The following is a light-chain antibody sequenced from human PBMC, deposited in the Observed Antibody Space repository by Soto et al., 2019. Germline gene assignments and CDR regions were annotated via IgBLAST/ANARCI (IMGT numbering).Light chain of an antibody. V-gene: IGLV1-40*01. Sequence: QSVLTQPPSVSGAPGQRVTISCTGNSSNIGAGYDVHWYQQLPGTAPKLLIYGTTNRPSGVPDRFSGSKSGTSASLAITGLQAEDEADYYCQSYDSSLTVVFGGGTKVTVL. J-gene: IGLJ2*01. CDR2: GTT. CDR3: QSYDSSLTVV. CDR1: SSNIGAGYD.